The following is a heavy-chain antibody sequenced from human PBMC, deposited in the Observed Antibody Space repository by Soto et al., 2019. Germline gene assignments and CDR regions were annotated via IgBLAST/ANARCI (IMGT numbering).Heavy chain of an antibody. CDR3: ARGIVKGAYYYYYYMDV. V-gene: IGHV1-18*01. CDR2: TSAYNGNT. CDR1: GYTFTSYG. J-gene: IGHJ6*03. D-gene: IGHD1-26*01. Sequence: ASVKVSCKASGYTFTSYGISWVRQAPGQGLEWMGWTSAYNGNTNYAQKLQGRVTMTTDTSTSTAYMELRSLRSDDTAVYYCARGIVKGAYYYYYYMDVWGKGTTVTVSS.